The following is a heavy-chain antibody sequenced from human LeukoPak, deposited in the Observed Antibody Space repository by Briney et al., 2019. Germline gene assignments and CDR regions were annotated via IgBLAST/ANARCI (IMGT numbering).Heavy chain of an antibody. CDR1: GFTVSSNY. CDR3: TTGFDSDDY. CDR2: IKSKSDGETR. D-gene: IGHD3-10*01. Sequence: GGSLRLSCAASGFTVSSNYMSWVRQGPGKGLEWVARIKSKSDGETRDYAAPVKGRFTVSRHDSENTLYLQMNSLKIEDTAVYFCTTGFDSDDYWGQEPWSPSPQ. J-gene: IGHJ4*01. V-gene: IGHV3-15*01.